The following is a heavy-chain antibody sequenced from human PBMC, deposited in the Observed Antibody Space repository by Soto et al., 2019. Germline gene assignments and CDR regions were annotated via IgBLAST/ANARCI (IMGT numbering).Heavy chain of an antibody. CDR3: ARLYYGSGSSPYYYYGMDV. V-gene: IGHV3-48*02. CDR1: GFTFSFYS. Sequence: PGGSLRLSCAASGFTFSFYSMNWVRQAPGKGLEWVSYISGSSTTIYYADSVKGRFTISRDNAKNSLYLQMSSLRDEDTAVYYCARLYYGSGSSPYYYYGMDVWGQGTTVTVSS. D-gene: IGHD3-10*01. CDR2: ISGSSTTI. J-gene: IGHJ6*02.